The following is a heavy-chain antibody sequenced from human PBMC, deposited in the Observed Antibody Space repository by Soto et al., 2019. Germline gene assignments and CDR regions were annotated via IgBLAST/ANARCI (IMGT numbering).Heavy chain of an antibody. J-gene: IGHJ2*01. CDR2: ISSSSSYI. Sequence: EVQLVESGGGLVKPGGSLRLSCAASGFTFSSYSMNWVRQAPGKGLEWVSSISSSSSYIYYADSVKGRFTISRDNAKNSLYLQMNSLRAEDTAVYYCARDLGSGWFPRLWGRGTLVTVSS. D-gene: IGHD6-19*01. V-gene: IGHV3-21*01. CDR1: GFTFSSYS. CDR3: ARDLGSGWFPRL.